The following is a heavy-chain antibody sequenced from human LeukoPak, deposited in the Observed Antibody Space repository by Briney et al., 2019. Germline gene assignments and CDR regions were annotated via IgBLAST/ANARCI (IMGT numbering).Heavy chain of an antibody. J-gene: IGHJ3*02. V-gene: IGHV4-38-2*02. D-gene: IGHD3-10*01. CDR3: ARDLMVRGAGVFDI. CDR2: IYHSGST. CDR1: GYSISSGYY. Sequence: PSETLSLTCAVSGYSISSGYYWGWIRQPPGKGLEWIGSIYHSGSTYYNLSLKSRVTISVDTSKNQFSLKLSSVTAADTAVYYCARDLMVRGAGVFDIWGQGTMVTVSS.